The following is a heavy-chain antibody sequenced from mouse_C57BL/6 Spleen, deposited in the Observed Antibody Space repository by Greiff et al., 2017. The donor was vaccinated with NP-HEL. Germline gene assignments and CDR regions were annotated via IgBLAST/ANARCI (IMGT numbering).Heavy chain of an antibody. CDR2: ISSGGDYI. D-gene: IGHD1-1*01. Sequence: EVKLMESGAGLVKPGGSLKLSCAASGFTFSSYAMSWVRQTPEKRLEWVAYISSGGDYIYYADTVKGRFTISRDNARNTLYLQMSSLKSEDTAMYYCTRDLDYGSSFAGFAYWGQGTLVTVSA. CDR1: GFTFSSYA. CDR3: TRDLDYGSSFAGFAY. J-gene: IGHJ3*01. V-gene: IGHV5-9-1*02.